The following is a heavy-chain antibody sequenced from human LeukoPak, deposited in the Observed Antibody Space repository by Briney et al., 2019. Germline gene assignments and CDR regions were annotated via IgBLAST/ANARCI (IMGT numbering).Heavy chain of an antibody. J-gene: IGHJ4*02. V-gene: IGHV1-18*01. CDR2: ISAYNGNT. D-gene: IGHD3-3*01. Sequence: ASVKVSCKASGYTFTSYGISWVRQAPGQGLEWMGWISAYNGNTNYAQKLQGRVTMTTDTSTSTAYMELRSLRSDDTAVYYCARVRGGYYDFWSGYPVNYFDYWGQGTLVTVSS. CDR3: ARVRGGYYDFWSGYPVNYFDY. CDR1: GYTFTSYG.